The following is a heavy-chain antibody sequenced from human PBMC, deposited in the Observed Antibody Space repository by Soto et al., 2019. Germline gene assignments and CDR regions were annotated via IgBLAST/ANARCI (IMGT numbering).Heavy chain of an antibody. J-gene: IGHJ6*03. V-gene: IGHV3-66*01. Sequence: GASVKVSCKASGYTFTGYYMSWVRQAPGKGLEWVSVIYSGGSTYYADSVKGRFTISRDNSKNTLYLQMNSLRAEDTAVYYCARVDGTAYYYYYMDVWGKGTTVTVSS. CDR3: ARVDGTAYYYYYMDV. D-gene: IGHD3-10*01. CDR1: GYTFTGYY. CDR2: IYSGGST.